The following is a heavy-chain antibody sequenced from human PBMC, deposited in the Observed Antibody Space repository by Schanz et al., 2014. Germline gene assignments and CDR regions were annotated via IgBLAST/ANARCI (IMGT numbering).Heavy chain of an antibody. D-gene: IGHD3-10*01. CDR3: ARIGGSVFDY. V-gene: IGHV3-11*01. CDR2: IGNGGVTI. Sequence: QVQLVDSGGGLVKPGGPLRLSCTASGFPFSDYFMAWIRQPPRRGLEWVSYIGNGGVTIYYADSVKGRFTISRDNSKNSLYLQMNSLRAEDTAVYYCARIGGSVFDYWAQGTLVTVSS. CDR1: GFPFSDYF. J-gene: IGHJ4*02.